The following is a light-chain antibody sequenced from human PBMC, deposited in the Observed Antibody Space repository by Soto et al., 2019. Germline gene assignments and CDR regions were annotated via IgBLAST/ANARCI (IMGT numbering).Light chain of an antibody. V-gene: IGKV4-1*01. Sequence: VLTQSPSSLAVSLGERATVNCRSGQSVLDNSTNKSYLAWYQKKPGHPPKLLVHWASVREAGVPDRFSGGGSGTDFTLTISSLQAEDVAVYYCHQYYTTPQTFGQGTKVDIK. CDR2: WAS. CDR1: QSVLDNSTNKSY. CDR3: HQYYTTPQT. J-gene: IGKJ2*01.